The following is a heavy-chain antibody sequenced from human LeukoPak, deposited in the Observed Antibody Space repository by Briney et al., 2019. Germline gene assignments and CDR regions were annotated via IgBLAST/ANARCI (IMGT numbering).Heavy chain of an antibody. CDR1: GGSISTYY. Sequence: PSETLSLTCTVSGGSISTYYWSWIRQPPGKGLEWIGYIYYSGNTNYNPSLKSRVTISVDTSKNQFSLKLSSVTAADTAVYYCARGRAAAGIPHYFGMDVWGQGTTVTDSS. CDR2: IYYSGNT. J-gene: IGHJ6*02. D-gene: IGHD6-13*01. CDR3: ARGRAAAGIPHYFGMDV. V-gene: IGHV4-59*01.